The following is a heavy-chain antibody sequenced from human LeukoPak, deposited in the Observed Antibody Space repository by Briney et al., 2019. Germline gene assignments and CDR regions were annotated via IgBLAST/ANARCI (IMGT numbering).Heavy chain of an antibody. CDR3: ARCYYYYYYAMDV. J-gene: IGHJ6*02. Sequence: SETLSLTCAVSGGSISSSSYHWAWIRQAPGKGLEWIGTLYFSGSSYYNPSLKGRVTISVDTSKNQFSLELSSVTAADTAVYYCARCYYYYYYAMDVWGQGTTVTVSS. CDR1: GGSISSSSYH. V-gene: IGHV4-39*01. CDR2: LYFSGSS.